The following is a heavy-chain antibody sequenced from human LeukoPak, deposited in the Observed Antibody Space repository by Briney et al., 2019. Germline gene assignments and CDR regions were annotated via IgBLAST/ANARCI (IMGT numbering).Heavy chain of an antibody. CDR2: IWQNGYT. Sequence: SETLSLTCTVSNDSIASGPYYWSWIRQPPGKGLEWIGYIWQNGYTYYSPSLMGRFHISVDKSKNHFSLRLASVTAADTAVYFCARGGPAATLGGDSFDLWGQGTMVTVSS. CDR1: NDSIASGPYY. CDR3: ARGGPAATLGGDSFDL. V-gene: IGHV4-30-2*01. D-gene: IGHD2-15*01. J-gene: IGHJ3*01.